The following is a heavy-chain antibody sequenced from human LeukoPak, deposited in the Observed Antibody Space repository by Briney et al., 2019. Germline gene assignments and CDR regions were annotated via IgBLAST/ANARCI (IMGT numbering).Heavy chain of an antibody. V-gene: IGHV4-59*01. CDR1: GGSISSYY. J-gene: IGHJ4*02. D-gene: IGHD3-22*01. Sequence: PSETLSLTCTVSGGSISSYYWSWLRQPPGKGLEYIGYIYDSGSTNYNPSLKSRVTISVDTSKNHFSLQLSSVTAADTAVYYCARNDRRGEHYVDYWGQGTLVTVSS. CDR3: ARNDRRGEHYVDY. CDR2: IYDSGST.